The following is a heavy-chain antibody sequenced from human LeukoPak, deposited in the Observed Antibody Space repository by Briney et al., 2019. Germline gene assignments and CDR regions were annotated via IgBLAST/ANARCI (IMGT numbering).Heavy chain of an antibody. CDR3: ARDGAIFDSRGYYYLW. CDR2: IIPIFGTV. V-gene: IGHV1-69*13. D-gene: IGHD3-22*01. Sequence: SVKVSCXASGGTFSRSGISWVRQAPGQGLEWMGGIIPIFGTVNYAQKFQGRVTITADESTSTAYMELTSLRSEDTAIYYCARDGAIFDSRGYYYLWWGQGTLVTASS. CDR1: GGTFSRSG. J-gene: IGHJ4*02.